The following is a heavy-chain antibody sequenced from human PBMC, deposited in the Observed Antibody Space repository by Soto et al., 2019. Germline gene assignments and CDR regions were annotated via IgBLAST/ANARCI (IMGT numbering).Heavy chain of an antibody. J-gene: IGHJ4*02. CDR3: ARVTKYSNYVGY. D-gene: IGHD4-4*01. CDR1: GGSISSGDYY. CDR2: IYYSGST. Sequence: PSETLSLTCTVSGGSISSGDYYWSWIRQPPGKGLEWIGYIYYSGSTYYNPSLKSRVTISVDTSKNQFSLKLSSVTAADTAVYYCARVTKYSNYVGYWGQGTLVTSPQ. V-gene: IGHV4-30-4*01.